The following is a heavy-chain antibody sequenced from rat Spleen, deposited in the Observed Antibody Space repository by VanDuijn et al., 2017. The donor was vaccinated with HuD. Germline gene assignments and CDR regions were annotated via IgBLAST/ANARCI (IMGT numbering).Heavy chain of an antibody. Sequence: EVQLVESGGGLMQPGRSLKLSCAASGFTFSNYDMAWVRQSPTKGLEWIAPISTGADNTYYRDSVKGRFTVSRDDTNNTHYLQMDSLGSEDTATYYCAIHGGLRNWFDSWGQGTLVTVSS. CDR1: GFTFSNYD. J-gene: IGHJ3*01. CDR3: AIHGGLRNWFDS. CDR2: ISTGADNT. V-gene: IGHV5S13*01. D-gene: IGHD1-11*01.